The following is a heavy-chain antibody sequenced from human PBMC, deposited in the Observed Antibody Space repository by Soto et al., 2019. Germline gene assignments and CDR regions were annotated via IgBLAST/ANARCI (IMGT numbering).Heavy chain of an antibody. Sequence: QVQLVQSGAEVKKPGSSVKVSCKASGGTFSSYTISWVRQAPGQGLEWMGRIIPILGIANYAQKFQGRVTITADKSTSTAYRELSSLRSEDTAVYYCARNYDSSGYYLDYWGQGTLVTVSS. V-gene: IGHV1-69*02. CDR2: IIPILGIA. D-gene: IGHD3-22*01. CDR3: ARNYDSSGYYLDY. J-gene: IGHJ4*02. CDR1: GGTFSSYT.